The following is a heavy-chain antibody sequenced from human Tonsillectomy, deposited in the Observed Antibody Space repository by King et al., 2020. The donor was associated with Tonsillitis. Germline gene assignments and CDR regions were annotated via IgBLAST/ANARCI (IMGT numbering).Heavy chain of an antibody. CDR1: GYSFTSYW. V-gene: IGHV5-51*01. CDR3: ARGHPHTVVAAAGVNWFDP. D-gene: IGHD6-13*01. Sequence: QLVQSGAEVKKPGESLKISCKGSGYSFTSYWIGWVRQMPGKGLEWMGIIYPGDSDTRYSPSFQGQVTISADKSISTAYLQWSSLKASDTAMYYCARGHPHTVVAAAGVNWFDPWGQGTLVTVSS. J-gene: IGHJ5*02. CDR2: IYPGDSDT.